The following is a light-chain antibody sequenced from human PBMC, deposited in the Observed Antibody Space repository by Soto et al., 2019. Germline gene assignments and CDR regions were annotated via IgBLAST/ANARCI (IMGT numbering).Light chain of an antibody. Sequence: DIQMTQSPSTLSGSVGDRVTITCRASQTISSWLAWYQQKPGKAPKLLIYGASSLQAGVPSRFTGSGSGTDFTLTICRLQPEDFATYYCHHVYSFPHTFGHVTKLLVK. CDR1: QTISSW. CDR2: GAS. J-gene: IGKJ2*01. V-gene: IGKV1-5*01. CDR3: HHVYSFPHT.